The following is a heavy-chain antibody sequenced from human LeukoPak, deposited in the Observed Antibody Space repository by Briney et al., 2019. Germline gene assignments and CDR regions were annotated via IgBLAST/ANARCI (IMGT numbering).Heavy chain of an antibody. CDR3: ARVRYSSRSHYFDY. J-gene: IGHJ4*02. Sequence: ASVKVSCKASGYTFTSYGISWVRRAPGQGLEWMGWISAYNGNTNYAQKLQGRVTMTTDTSTSTAYMELRSLRSDDTAVYYCARVRYSSRSHYFDYWGQGTLVTVSS. V-gene: IGHV1-18*01. D-gene: IGHD6-13*01. CDR1: GYTFTSYG. CDR2: ISAYNGNT.